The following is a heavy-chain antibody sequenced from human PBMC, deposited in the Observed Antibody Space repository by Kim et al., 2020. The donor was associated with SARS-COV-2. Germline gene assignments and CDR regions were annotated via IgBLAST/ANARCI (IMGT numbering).Heavy chain of an antibody. CDR1: GGSFSGYY. J-gene: IGHJ5*02. CDR3: ARGRAPGYYYGSGRSSGWFDP. V-gene: IGHV4-34*01. Sequence: SETLSLTCAVYGGSFSGYYWSWIRQPPGKGLEWIGEINHSGSTNYNPSLKSRVTISVDTSKNQFSLKLSSVTAADTAVYYCARGRAPGYYYGSGRSSGWFDPWGQGTLVTVSS. CDR2: INHSGST. D-gene: IGHD3-10*01.